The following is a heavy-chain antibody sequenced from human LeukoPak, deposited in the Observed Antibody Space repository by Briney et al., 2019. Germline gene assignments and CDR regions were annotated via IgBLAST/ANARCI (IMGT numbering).Heavy chain of an antibody. CDR3: ARGVEPLAANTLAY. CDR2: LYSDGNT. J-gene: IGHJ4*02. V-gene: IGHV3-53*01. CDR1: GFTVITND. Sequence: GGSLRLSCAASGFTVITNDMTWVRQARGKGREWVSVLYSDGNTKYSDSVQGRFTISRDNSKNTLYLEMNSLSPDDTAVYYCARGVEPLAANTLAYWGQGTLVTASS. D-gene: IGHD1-14*01.